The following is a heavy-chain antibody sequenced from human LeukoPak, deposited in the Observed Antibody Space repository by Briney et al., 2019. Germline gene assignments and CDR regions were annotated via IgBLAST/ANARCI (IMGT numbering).Heavy chain of an antibody. V-gene: IGHV3-48*02. Sequence: PGGSLRLSCAASGFSFSSYSMNWVRQAPGKGLEWVSYISGSSGTIFYADSVKGRFTISRDNARNSLYLQMNSLRDEDTAVYYCVRASGFILDYWGQGTLVTVSS. CDR2: ISGSSGTI. J-gene: IGHJ4*02. D-gene: IGHD3-9*01. CDR3: VRASGFILDY. CDR1: GFSFSSYS.